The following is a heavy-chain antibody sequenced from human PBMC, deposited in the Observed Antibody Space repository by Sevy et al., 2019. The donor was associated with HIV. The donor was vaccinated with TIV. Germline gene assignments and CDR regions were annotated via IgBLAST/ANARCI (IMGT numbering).Heavy chain of an antibody. Sequence: SETLSLTCSVSGVSISGYYWTWIRQTPGKGLEWIGYIYYSGRTNYNPSLQGRVAISSDTSKNQFSLKLSSVTAADTAVYYCARALAEYYYAMDVWGQGTTGTVSS. CDR1: GVSISGYY. J-gene: IGHJ6*02. CDR2: IYYSGRT. V-gene: IGHV4-59*01. CDR3: ARALAEYYYAMDV.